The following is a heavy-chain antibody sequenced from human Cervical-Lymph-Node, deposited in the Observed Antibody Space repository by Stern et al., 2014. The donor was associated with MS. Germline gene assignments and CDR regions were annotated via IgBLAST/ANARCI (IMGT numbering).Heavy chain of an antibody. J-gene: IGHJ6*02. CDR2: ISAYNGYT. CDR3: TGYYYHGMDV. CDR1: GYTSTNYG. V-gene: IGHV1-18*04. Sequence: QVQLGQSGAQVRKPGATVKVSCKASGYTSTNYGINWVRQAPGQGLEWMGWISAYNGYTNYAQKFQGRVTLTTDTSTTTAYMDLRSLRSDDTAVYYCTGYYYHGMDVWGQGTTVTVSS.